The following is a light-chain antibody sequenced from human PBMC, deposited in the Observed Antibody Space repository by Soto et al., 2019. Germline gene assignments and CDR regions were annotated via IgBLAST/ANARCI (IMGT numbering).Light chain of an antibody. J-gene: IGKJ5*01. V-gene: IGKV3-11*01. CDR2: YAS. CDR3: QQRSNWPPIT. CDR1: QSINRY. Sequence: PTALSSSPGDRHTLSCRASQSINRYLAWYQQEPGQAPTLXXYYASNRAAGIPARFSGSGSGTDFTLTISSLEPEDFAVYYCQQRSNWPPITFGQGTRLENK.